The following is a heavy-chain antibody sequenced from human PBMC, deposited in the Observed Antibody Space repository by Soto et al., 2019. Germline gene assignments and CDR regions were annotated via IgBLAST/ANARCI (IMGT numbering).Heavy chain of an antibody. CDR3: ARGFPTNGMDV. V-gene: IGHV1-2*02. CDR1: GYTFTDYY. Sequence: GASVKVSCKASGYTFTDYYMHWVRQAPGQGLEWMGWINPNSDGTNYARKFQGRVTMTRDTSISTAYMELSRLRSDDTAAYYCARGFPTNGMDVWGQGTTVTVSS. CDR2: INPNSDGT. D-gene: IGHD3-3*01. J-gene: IGHJ6*02.